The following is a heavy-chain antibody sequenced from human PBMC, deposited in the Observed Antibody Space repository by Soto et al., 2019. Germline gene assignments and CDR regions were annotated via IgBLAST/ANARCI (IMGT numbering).Heavy chain of an antibody. D-gene: IGHD5-18*01. CDR3: ARDQAMAQFDY. J-gene: IGHJ4*02. CDR1: GGTFSSYA. V-gene: IGHV1-69*13. CDR2: IIPIFGTA. Sequence: ASVKVSCKASGGTFSSYAISWVRQAPGQGLEWMGGIIPIFGTANYAQKFQGRVTITADESTSTAYMELSSLRSDDTAVYYCARDQAMAQFDYWGQGTLVTVSS.